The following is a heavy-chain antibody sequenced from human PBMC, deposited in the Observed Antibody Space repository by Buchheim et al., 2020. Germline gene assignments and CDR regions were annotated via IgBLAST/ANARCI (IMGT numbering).Heavy chain of an antibody. J-gene: IGHJ4*02. Sequence: EVQLVESGGGLVQPGGSLRLSCAASGFTFSSYWMQWVRQAPGKGLVWVSRISSDGSSTDYADSVKGRFTIFRDHSKTTLYLQMNSLRAEDTAVYYCARGRSGTGSSLVDYWGQGTL. CDR3: ARGRSGTGSSLVDY. CDR2: ISSDGSST. CDR1: GFTFSSYW. D-gene: IGHD3-10*01. V-gene: IGHV3-74*01.